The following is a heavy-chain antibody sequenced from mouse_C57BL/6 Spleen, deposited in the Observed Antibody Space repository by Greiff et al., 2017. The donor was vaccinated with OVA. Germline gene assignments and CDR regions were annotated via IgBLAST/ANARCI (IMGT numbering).Heavy chain of an antibody. CDR1: GYTFTSYW. D-gene: IGHD1-1*01. Sequence: QVQLQQPGAELVRPGPSVKLSCKASGYTFTSYWMHWVKQRPGQGLEWIGVIDPSDSYTNYNQKFKGKATLTVDTSSSTAYMQLSSLTSEDSAVYYCARERGYYGSSHWFAYWGQGTLVTVSA. J-gene: IGHJ3*01. V-gene: IGHV1-59*01. CDR3: ARERGYYGSSHWFAY. CDR2: IDPSDSYT.